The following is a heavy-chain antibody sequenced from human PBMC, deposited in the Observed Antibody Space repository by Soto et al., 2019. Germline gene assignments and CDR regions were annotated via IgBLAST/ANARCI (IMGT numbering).Heavy chain of an antibody. CDR2: ISSSSTYI. V-gene: IGHV3-21*01. CDR1: GFTFSDCS. D-gene: IGHD4-17*01. J-gene: IGHJ5*02. CDR3: ARSSTVAVGWFDP. Sequence: PGGSLRLSCAASGFTFSDCSMNWVRQAPGKGLEWVSSISSSSTYIYYADSVKGRFTISRDNAENSLYLQMNSLRADDTAVYYCARSSTVAVGWFDPWGQGTLVTVSS.